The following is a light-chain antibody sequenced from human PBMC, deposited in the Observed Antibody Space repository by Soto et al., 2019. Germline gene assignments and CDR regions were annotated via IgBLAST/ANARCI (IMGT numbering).Light chain of an antibody. V-gene: IGLV2-23*01. J-gene: IGLJ1*01. CDR3: FSYAGSSTYV. CDR1: SSDVGSYNL. Sequence: QSVLTQPASVSGSPGQSITISCAGTSSDVGSYNLVSWYQNHPGKAPKLMIYEGSKRPSGVSNRFSGSKSGNTASLTISGLQAADEADYFCFSYAGSSTYVFGTGIKVTV. CDR2: EGS.